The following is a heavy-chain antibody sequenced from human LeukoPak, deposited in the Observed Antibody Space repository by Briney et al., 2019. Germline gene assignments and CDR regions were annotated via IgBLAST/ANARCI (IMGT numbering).Heavy chain of an antibody. CDR2: ISYDGSNK. V-gene: IGHV3-30*04. CDR3: ARVYSSSWSRFDP. J-gene: IGHJ5*02. D-gene: IGHD6-13*01. Sequence: PGGSLRLSCAASGFTFSSYAMHWVRQAPGKGQEWVAVISYDGSNKYYADSVKGRFTISRDNSKNTLYLQMNSLRAEDTAVYYCARVYSSSWSRFDPWGQGTLVTVSS. CDR1: GFTFSSYA.